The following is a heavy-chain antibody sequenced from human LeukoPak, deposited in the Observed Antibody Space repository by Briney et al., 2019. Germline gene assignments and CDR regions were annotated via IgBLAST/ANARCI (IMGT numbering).Heavy chain of an antibody. J-gene: IGHJ4*02. V-gene: IGHV3-30*18. Sequence: GGSLRLSCAASGFTFSSYGMHWVRQAPGKGLEWVAVISYDGSNKYYADSVKGRLTISRDNSKNTLYLQMNSLRAEDTAVYYCAKGRSPFRDILTGDIDYWGQGTLVTVSS. CDR3: AKGRSPFRDILTGDIDY. CDR1: GFTFSSYG. CDR2: ISYDGSNK. D-gene: IGHD3-9*01.